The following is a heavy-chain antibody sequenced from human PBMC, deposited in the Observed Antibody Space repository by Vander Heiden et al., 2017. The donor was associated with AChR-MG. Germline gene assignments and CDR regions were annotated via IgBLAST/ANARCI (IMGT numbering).Heavy chain of an antibody. CDR1: GFTFSSYS. J-gene: IGHJ5*02. V-gene: IGHV3-21*01. CDR2: ISSSSSYI. D-gene: IGHD1-20*01. CDR3: ARVYNWAVQGAQVFDP. Sequence: EVQLVESGGGLVKPGGSLRLSCAASGFTFSSYSMNWGRQAPGKGLEWGSSISSSSSYIYYADSVKGRFTISRDNAKNSLYLQMNSLRAEDTAVYYCARVYNWAVQGAQVFDPWGQGTLVTVSS.